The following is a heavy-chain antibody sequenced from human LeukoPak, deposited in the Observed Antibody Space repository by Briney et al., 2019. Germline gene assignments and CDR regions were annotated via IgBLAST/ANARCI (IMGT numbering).Heavy chain of an antibody. J-gene: IGHJ3*02. CDR2: IWYDGSNK. V-gene: IGHV3-33*01. Sequence: GGSLRLSCAASGFTFSSYGMPWVRQAPGKGLEWVAVIWYDGSNKYYADSVKGRFTISRDNSKNTLYLQMNSLRAEDTAVYYCARVTDKYSSSWYEFDAFDIWGQGTMVTVSS. CDR1: GFTFSSYG. CDR3: ARVTDKYSSSWYEFDAFDI. D-gene: IGHD6-13*01.